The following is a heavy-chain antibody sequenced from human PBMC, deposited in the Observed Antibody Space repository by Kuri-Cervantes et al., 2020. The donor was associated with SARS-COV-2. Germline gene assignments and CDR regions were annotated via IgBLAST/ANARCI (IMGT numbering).Heavy chain of an antibody. CDR3: AKDLGRPNWFDP. CDR1: GFTFSNYW. CDR2: ISGSGGST. V-gene: IGHV3-23*01. J-gene: IGHJ5*02. Sequence: GESLKISCAASGFTFSNYWMTWVRQAPGKGLEWVSAISGSGGSTYYADSVKGRFTISRDNSKNTLYLQMNSLRAEDTAVYYCAKDLGRPNWFDPWGQGTLVTDSS.